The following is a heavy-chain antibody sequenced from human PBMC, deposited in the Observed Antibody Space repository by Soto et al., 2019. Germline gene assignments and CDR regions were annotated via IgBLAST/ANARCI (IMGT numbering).Heavy chain of an antibody. V-gene: IGHV3-33*01. CDR1: GFTFSSYG. CDR3: ERRWGYDAFDI. Sequence: QVQLVESGGGVVQPGRSLRLSCAASGFTFSSYGMHWVRQAPGKGLEWVAVIWYDGSNKYYADSVKGRFTISRDNSKNTLYLQMNSLRAEDTAVYYCERRWGYDAFDIWGQGTMVTVSS. D-gene: IGHD3-16*01. CDR2: IWYDGSNK. J-gene: IGHJ3*02.